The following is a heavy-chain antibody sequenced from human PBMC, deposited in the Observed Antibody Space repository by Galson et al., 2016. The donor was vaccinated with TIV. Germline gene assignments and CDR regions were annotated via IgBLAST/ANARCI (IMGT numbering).Heavy chain of an antibody. D-gene: IGHD3-22*01. CDR1: GFTFSGYS. CDR3: TRVPFDYYDTSGYSHYFDY. Sequence: SLRLSCAASGFTFSGYSMDWVRQAPGKGLEWLSYISSGRSSTIHYADSVKGRFTISRDNARNSLHLQMTSLRAEDTAVYYCTRVPFDYYDTSGYSHYFDYWGQGTLVSVSS. CDR2: ISSGRSSTI. V-gene: IGHV3-48*01. J-gene: IGHJ4*02.